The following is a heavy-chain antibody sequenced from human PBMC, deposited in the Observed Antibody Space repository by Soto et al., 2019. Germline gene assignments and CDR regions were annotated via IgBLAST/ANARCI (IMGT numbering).Heavy chain of an antibody. CDR3: ARAGGTTVTGLWHFDS. CDR1: GFTFNTYS. V-gene: IGHV3-33*01. J-gene: IGHJ4*02. D-gene: IGHD4-17*01. CDR2: IWYDGTQK. Sequence: QVQLEESGGGVVQPGRSLRLSCEASGFTFNTYSMHWVRQTPGKGLEWLAAIWYDGTQKYYADSVKGRLIISRDNSKKTLYLEMNSLRAEDTAVYYCARAGGTTVTGLWHFDSWGQGTLVTVS.